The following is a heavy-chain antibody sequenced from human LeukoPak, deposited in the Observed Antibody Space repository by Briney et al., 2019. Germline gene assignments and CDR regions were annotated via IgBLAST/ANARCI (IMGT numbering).Heavy chain of an antibody. CDR1: GIPFSSNW. CDR2: INNEGSYA. Sequence: GGPLRLSCAASGIPFSSNWMHWVRQAPGKGLVWVSGINNEGSYAVYADSVKGRFTISRDNAKNTLYLQMNTLRADDSAVYYCARGVSANWFDPWGQGTLVIVSS. D-gene: IGHD3-10*01. V-gene: IGHV3-74*01. CDR3: ARGVSANWFDP. J-gene: IGHJ5*02.